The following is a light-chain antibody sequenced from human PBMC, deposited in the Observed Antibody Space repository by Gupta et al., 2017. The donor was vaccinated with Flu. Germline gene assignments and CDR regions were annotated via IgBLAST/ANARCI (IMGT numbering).Light chain of an antibody. V-gene: IGKV2-28*01. Sequence: DIVMTQSPLSLPVTPGEPASISCRSSQSLRHSNGYNYLDWYLQKAVQSPQLLIYLGSTRASGVPDRFSGSGSGTDFTLKISRVEAEDVGVYYCRQALQTPRTFGQGTKVEIK. J-gene: IGKJ1*01. CDR2: LGS. CDR1: QSLRHSNGYNY. CDR3: RQALQTPRT.